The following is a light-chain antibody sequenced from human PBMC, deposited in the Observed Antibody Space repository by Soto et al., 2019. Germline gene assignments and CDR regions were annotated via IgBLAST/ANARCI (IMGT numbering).Light chain of an antibody. J-gene: IGLJ2*01. CDR2: DVS. CDR3: SSYTSSSTPHVV. V-gene: IGLV2-14*01. Sequence: QSVLTQPASVSGSPGQSITISCTGTSSDVGGYNYVSWYQQHPGKAPKLMIYDVSNRPSGVSNRFSGSKSGNTASLTISGLQAEDEADYDCSSYTSSSTPHVVFGGGTKLTV. CDR1: SSDVGGYNY.